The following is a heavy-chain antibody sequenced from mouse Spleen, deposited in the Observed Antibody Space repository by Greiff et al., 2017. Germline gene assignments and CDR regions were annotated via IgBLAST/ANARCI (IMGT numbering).Heavy chain of an antibody. D-gene: IGHD1-1*01. CDR2: FHPYNDDT. J-gene: IGHJ1*01. CDR3: ARRGYGSSYRYWYFDV. V-gene: IGHV1-47*01. Sequence: VQLQQSGAELVKPGASVKMSCKASGYTFTTYPIEWMKQNHGKSLEWIGNFHPYNDDTKYNEKFKGKATLTVEKSSSTVYLELSRLTSDDSAVYYCARRGYGSSYRYWYFDVWGAGTTVTVSS. CDR1: GYTFTTYP.